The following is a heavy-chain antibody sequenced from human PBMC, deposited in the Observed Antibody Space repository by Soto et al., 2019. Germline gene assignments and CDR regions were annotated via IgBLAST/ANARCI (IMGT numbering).Heavy chain of an antibody. J-gene: IGHJ4*02. CDR1: GGTFSSYS. CDR3: ARKGRYFDWLLDY. Sequence: QVQLVQSGAEVKKPGSSVKVSCKASGGTFSSYSISWVRQSPGQGLEWMVGIIPIISTAKYAQKFPGRVSITADESTSTAYMEVTGLRSEDTAVYYCARKGRYFDWLLDYWGQGTLVTVSS. CDR2: IIPIISTA. D-gene: IGHD3-9*01. V-gene: IGHV1-69*01.